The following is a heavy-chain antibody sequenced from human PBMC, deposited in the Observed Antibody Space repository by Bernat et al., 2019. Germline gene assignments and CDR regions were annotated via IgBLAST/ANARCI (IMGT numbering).Heavy chain of an antibody. CDR3: ARIAWCWYGEEGYYYDYGMDV. CDR1: GGSISSSNW. J-gene: IGHJ6*02. V-gene: IGHV4-4*02. Sequence: QVQLQESGTGLVKPSGTLSLTCAVSGGSISSSNWWSWVRQPPGKGLEWIGEIYHSGSTNYNPSIKSRVTISVDNTKNQFSLKLSSVTAADTAVYYCARIAWCWYGEEGYYYDYGMDVWGQGTTVTVSS. D-gene: IGHD3-10*01. CDR2: IYHSGST.